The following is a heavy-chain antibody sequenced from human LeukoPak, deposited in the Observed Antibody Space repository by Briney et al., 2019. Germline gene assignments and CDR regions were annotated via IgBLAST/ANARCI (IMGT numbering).Heavy chain of an antibody. Sequence: PGGSLRLSCAASGFTFSSYAMSWVRQAPGKGLEWVSGISGSGDNTYYADSVKGRFTISRDNSKNTLYVQVNSLGTEDTAAHYCAKGSYYDSSSSFYFDYWGQGTLVTVSS. CDR1: GFTFSSYA. CDR2: ISGSGDNT. V-gene: IGHV3-23*01. J-gene: IGHJ4*02. CDR3: AKGSYYDSSSSFYFDY. D-gene: IGHD3-22*01.